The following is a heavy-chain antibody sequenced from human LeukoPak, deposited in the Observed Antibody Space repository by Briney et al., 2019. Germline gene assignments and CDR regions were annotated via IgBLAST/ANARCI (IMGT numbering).Heavy chain of an antibody. D-gene: IGHD5-24*01. V-gene: IGHV3-30*02. CDR2: IRYDGSNK. Sequence: GGSLRLSCAASGFTFSSYGMHWVRQAPGKGLEWVAFIRYDGSNKYYADSVKGRFTISRDNSKNTLYLQMNSLRAEDTAVYYCARLMATIIGAFDIWGQGTMVTVSS. CDR3: ARLMATIIGAFDI. CDR1: GFTFSSYG. J-gene: IGHJ3*02.